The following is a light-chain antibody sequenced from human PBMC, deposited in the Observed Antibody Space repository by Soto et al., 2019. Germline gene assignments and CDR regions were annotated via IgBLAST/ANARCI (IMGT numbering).Light chain of an antibody. Sequence: QPASVSGSPGQSITISCTGTSSDVGGYNFVSWYQQHPGKAPKLMIYDVSNRPSGVSNRFSGSKSGNTASLTISGLQAEDEADYYCSSYTSSSTLVFGTGTKLTVL. V-gene: IGLV2-14*01. CDR3: SSYTSSSTLV. CDR2: DVS. J-gene: IGLJ1*01. CDR1: SSDVGGYNF.